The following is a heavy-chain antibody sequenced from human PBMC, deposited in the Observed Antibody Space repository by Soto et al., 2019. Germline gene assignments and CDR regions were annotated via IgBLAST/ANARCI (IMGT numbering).Heavy chain of an antibody. CDR3: ARTRPPITMVRGVIIDY. J-gene: IGHJ4*02. Sequence: QVQLVQSGAEVKKPGASVKVSCKASGYTFTSYGISWVRQAPGQGLEWMGWISAYNGNTNYAQKLQGRVTMTTDTSTSTAYMELRSLSSDDTAVYYCARTRPPITMVRGVIIDYWGQGTLVTVSS. CDR2: ISAYNGNT. CDR1: GYTFTSYG. D-gene: IGHD3-10*01. V-gene: IGHV1-18*01.